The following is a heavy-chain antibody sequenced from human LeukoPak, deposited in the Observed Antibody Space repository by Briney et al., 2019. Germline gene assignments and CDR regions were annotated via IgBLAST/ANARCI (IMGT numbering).Heavy chain of an antibody. CDR1: GFGFSRYW. CDR2: IYRDGSTT. V-gene: IGHV3-74*01. Sequence: GGSLRLSCAASGFGFSRYWMHWVRQAPGTGLKWVSRIYRDGSTTDYADSVKGRFTISRDNSKNTLYLQMNILRAEDTAVYYCVKDNSGRFYAEYFHYWGQGTLVTVSS. CDR3: VKDNSGRFYAEYFHY. D-gene: IGHD1-26*01. J-gene: IGHJ1*01.